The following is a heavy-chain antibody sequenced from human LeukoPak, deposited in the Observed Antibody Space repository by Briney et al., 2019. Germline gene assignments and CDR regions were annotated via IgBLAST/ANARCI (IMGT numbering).Heavy chain of an antibody. CDR2: IWYDGSNK. Sequence: GRSLRLSCAASGFTFSSYGMHWVRQAPGKGLEWVAVIWYDGSNKYYADSVKGRFTISRDNSKNTLYLQMNSLRAEDTAVYYCARGFRSGGWYLIDYWGQGTLVTVSS. V-gene: IGHV3-33*01. CDR1: GFTFSSYG. D-gene: IGHD6-19*01. CDR3: ARGFRSGGWYLIDY. J-gene: IGHJ4*02.